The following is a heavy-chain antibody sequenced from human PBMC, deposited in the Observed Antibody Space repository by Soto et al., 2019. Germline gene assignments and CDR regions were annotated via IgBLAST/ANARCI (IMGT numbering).Heavy chain of an antibody. D-gene: IGHD4-4*01. V-gene: IGHV1-46*01. Sequence: ASVKVSCKASGYTFTSYYMHWVRQAPGQGLEWMGIINPSGGSTSYAQKFQGRVTMTRDTSTSTVYMELSSLRSEDTAVYYCAREYQLLTATVTTLFRVKRYFDYWGQGTLVTVSS. CDR1: GYTFTSYY. CDR2: INPSGGST. J-gene: IGHJ4*02. CDR3: AREYQLLTATVTTLFRVKRYFDY.